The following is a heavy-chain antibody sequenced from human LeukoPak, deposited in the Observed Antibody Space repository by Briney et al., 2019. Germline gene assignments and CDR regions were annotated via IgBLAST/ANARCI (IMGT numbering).Heavy chain of an antibody. D-gene: IGHD3-9*01. CDR3: AKDQPYKWRDREILTGYSDY. J-gene: IGHJ4*02. Sequence: PGGSLRLSCAASEFTFSIYGMHWVRQAPGKGLEWVAFIRYDGSNKYYADSVKGRFTISRDNSKNTLFLQMKSLRVEDTAIYYCAKDQPYKWRDREILTGYSDYWGQGTLVTVSS. CDR2: IRYDGSNK. CDR1: EFTFSIYG. V-gene: IGHV3-30*02.